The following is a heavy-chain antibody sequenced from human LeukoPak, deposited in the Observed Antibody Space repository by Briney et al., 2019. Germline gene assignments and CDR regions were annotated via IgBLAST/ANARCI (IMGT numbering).Heavy chain of an antibody. D-gene: IGHD5-12*01. CDR1: GFTFSSYA. CDR2: ISGSGGST. V-gene: IGHV3-23*01. J-gene: IGHJ4*02. Sequence: PGVSLRLSCAASGFTFSSYAMSWVRQAPGKGLEWVSTISGSGGSTYYADSVKGRFTISRDNSKNTLYLQMYSLRAEDTAVYYCAKPSSIVATIRDYFDYWGQGTLVTVSS. CDR3: AKPSSIVATIRDYFDY.